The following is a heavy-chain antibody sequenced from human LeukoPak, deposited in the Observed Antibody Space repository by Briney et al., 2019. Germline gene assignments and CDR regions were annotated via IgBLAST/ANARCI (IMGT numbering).Heavy chain of an antibody. V-gene: IGHV1-69*05. CDR1: GGTFSSYA. CDR3: ARGRRRFDGSGSYDGWFDP. D-gene: IGHD3-10*01. Sequence: VASVKVSCKASGGTFSSYAISWVRQAPGQGLEWMGRIIPIFGTANYAQKFQGRVTITTDESTSTAYMELSSLRSEDTAVYYCARGRRRFDGSGSYDGWFDPWGQGTLVTVSS. CDR2: IIPIFGTA. J-gene: IGHJ5*02.